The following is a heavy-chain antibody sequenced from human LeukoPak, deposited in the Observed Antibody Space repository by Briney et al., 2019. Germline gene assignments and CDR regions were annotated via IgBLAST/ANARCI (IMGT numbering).Heavy chain of an antibody. CDR2: IYTSGST. CDR3: AMVSSSWGYFDY. J-gene: IGHJ4*02. D-gene: IGHD3-16*01. V-gene: IGHV4-4*07. Sequence: PSETLSFTCTVSGGSISSYYWSWIRQPAGKGLEWIGRIYTSGSTNYNPSLKSRVTISVDKSKNQFSLKLSSVTAADTAVYYCAMVSSSWGYFDYWGQGTLVTVSS. CDR1: GGSISSYY.